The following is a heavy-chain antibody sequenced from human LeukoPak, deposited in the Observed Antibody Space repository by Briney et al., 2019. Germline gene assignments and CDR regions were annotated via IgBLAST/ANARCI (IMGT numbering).Heavy chain of an antibody. V-gene: IGHV3-48*01. CDR2: IGSSSSTI. D-gene: IGHD3-10*01. J-gene: IGHJ4*02. CDR3: TRGSYYYY. CDR1: VFTFSSYR. Sequence: PGGSLRLSCAVSVFTFSSYRMNWVRQAPGKGLEWISYIGSSSSTIYYTDSVKGRFTVSRDNAKNSLYLQMNSLRAEDTAVYYCTRGSYYYYWGQGTLVTVSS.